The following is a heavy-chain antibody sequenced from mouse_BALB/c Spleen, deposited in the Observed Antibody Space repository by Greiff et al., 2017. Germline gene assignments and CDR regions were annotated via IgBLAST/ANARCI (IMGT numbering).Heavy chain of an antibody. D-gene: IGHD2-1*01. V-gene: IGHV5-4*02. CDR2: ISDGGSYT. CDR1: GFTFSDYY. Sequence: VQLKESGGGLVKPGGSLKLSCAASGFTFSDYYMYWVRQTPEKRLEWVATISDGGSYTYYPDSVKGRFTISRDNAKNNLYLQMSSLKSEDTAMYYCARDEDGNYVWGQGTLVTVSA. CDR3: ARDEDGNYV. J-gene: IGHJ3*01.